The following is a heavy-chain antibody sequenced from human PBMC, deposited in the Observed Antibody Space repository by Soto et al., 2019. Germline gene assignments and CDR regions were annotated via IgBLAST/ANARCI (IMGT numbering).Heavy chain of an antibody. Sequence: GASVKVSCKASGYTFTSYDINWVRQATGQGLEWMGWMNPNSGNTGYAQKFQGRVTMTRNTSISTAYMELSSLRSEDTAVYYCASGSYYNYYYYYYMDVWGKGTTVTVS. CDR3: ASGSYYNYYYYYYMDV. D-gene: IGHD3-10*01. V-gene: IGHV1-8*01. CDR1: GYTFTSYD. CDR2: MNPNSGNT. J-gene: IGHJ6*03.